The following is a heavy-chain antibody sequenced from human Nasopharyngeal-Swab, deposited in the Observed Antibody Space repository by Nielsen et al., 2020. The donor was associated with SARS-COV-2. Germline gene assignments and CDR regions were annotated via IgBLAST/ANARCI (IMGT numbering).Heavy chain of an antibody. CDR2: ISYDGSNK. D-gene: IGHD6-19*01. Sequence: GGSLRLSCAASGFTFSSYAMHWVRQAPDKGLEWVAVISYDGSNKYYADSVKGRFTISRDNSKNTLYLQMNSLRAEDTAVYYCARDSGGPSSGWSPANLDYWGQGTLVTVSS. V-gene: IGHV3-30*04. J-gene: IGHJ4*02. CDR1: GFTFSSYA. CDR3: ARDSGGPSSGWSPANLDY.